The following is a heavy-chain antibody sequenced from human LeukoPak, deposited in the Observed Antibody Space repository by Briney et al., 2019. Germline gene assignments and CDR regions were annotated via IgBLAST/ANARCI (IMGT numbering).Heavy chain of an antibody. CDR3: ARAGTGTPVRWDY. CDR2: INPSGDST. CDR1: GYTFTNYY. J-gene: IGHJ4*02. V-gene: IGHV1-46*01. Sequence: ASVKVSCKASGYTFTNYYIHWVRQAPGQGLEWMGIINPSGDSTTYAQKFQGRVTMTRDTSTSTVYMELSSLRSEDTAVFYCARAGTGTPVRWDYWGQGTLVTVSS. D-gene: IGHD1-7*01.